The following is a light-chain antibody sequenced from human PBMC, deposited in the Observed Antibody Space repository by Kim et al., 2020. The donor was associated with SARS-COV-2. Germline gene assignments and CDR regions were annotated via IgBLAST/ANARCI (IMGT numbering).Light chain of an antibody. CDR3: QAWDSSTHNYV. CDR1: KLGDKY. V-gene: IGLV3-1*01. J-gene: IGLJ1*01. CDR2: QDS. Sequence: SYELTQPPSVSVSPGQTASITCSGDKLGDKYACWYQQKPGQSPVLVIYQDSKRPSGIPERFSGSNSGNTATLTISGTRAMDEADYYCQAWDSSTHNYVFGTGTKVTVL.